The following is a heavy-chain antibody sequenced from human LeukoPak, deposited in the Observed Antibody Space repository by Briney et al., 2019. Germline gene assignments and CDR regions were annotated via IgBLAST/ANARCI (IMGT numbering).Heavy chain of an antibody. V-gene: IGHV3-11*04. J-gene: IGHJ4*02. CDR2: ISSSGSTI. CDR3: AINTLYCSGGSCYSDN. D-gene: IGHD2-15*01. CDR1: GFTFSDYY. Sequence: PGGSLRLSCAASGFTFSDYYMSWIRQAPGKGLEWVSYISSSGSTIYYADSVKGRFTISRDNPKNSLYLQMNSLRAQDTAVYYCAINTLYCSGGSCYSDNWGQGTLGTVSS.